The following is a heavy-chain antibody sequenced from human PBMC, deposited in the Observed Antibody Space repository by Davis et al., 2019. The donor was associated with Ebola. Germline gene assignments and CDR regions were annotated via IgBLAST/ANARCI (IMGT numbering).Heavy chain of an antibody. CDR1: GYTFTSYA. D-gene: IGHD1-26*01. J-gene: IGHJ5*02. CDR2: IIPIFGTA. V-gene: IGHV1-69*13. Sequence: SVKVSCKASGYTFTSYAISWVRQAPGQGLEWMGGIIPIFGTANYAQKFQGRVTITADESTSTAYMELSSLRSEDTAVYYCATAVGATRYNWFDPWGQGTLVTVSS. CDR3: ATAVGATRYNWFDP.